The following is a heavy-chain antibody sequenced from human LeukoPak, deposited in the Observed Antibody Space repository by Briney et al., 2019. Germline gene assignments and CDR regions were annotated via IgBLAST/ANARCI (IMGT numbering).Heavy chain of an antibody. CDR1: GYGFNSYG. CDR2: TSAYNGIT. Sequence: PGASVKVSCKTSGYGFNSYGISWVRQAPGQGLEWLGWTSAYNGITTYAQSLQGRVTITTDTFTTTVFMELRSLTSDDTAVYFCARVHGDYPAGMDVWGKGTTVIVS. D-gene: IGHD4-17*01. J-gene: IGHJ6*03. V-gene: IGHV1-18*01. CDR3: ARVHGDYPAGMDV.